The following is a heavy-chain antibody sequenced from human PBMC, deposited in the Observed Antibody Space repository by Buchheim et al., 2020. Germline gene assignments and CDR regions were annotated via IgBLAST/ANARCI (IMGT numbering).Heavy chain of an antibody. Sequence: QLQLQEFGAGLVKPSQTLSLTCSVSGGSISSGGYSWSWIRQPPGKGLEWIGYIYHSGSTYYNPSLKSRVTISVDRSKNQFSLKLSSVTAADTAVYYCARVFMQYFDLWGRGTL. CDR1: GGSISSGGYS. CDR3: ARVFMQYFDL. J-gene: IGHJ2*01. CDR2: IYHSGST. V-gene: IGHV4-30-2*01. D-gene: IGHD3-16*01.